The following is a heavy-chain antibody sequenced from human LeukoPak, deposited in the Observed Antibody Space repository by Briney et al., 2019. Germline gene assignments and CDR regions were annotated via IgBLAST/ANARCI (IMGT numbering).Heavy chain of an antibody. Sequence: ASVKVSCKASGYTFTGYYMHWVRQAPGQGLEWMGWINPNSGGTNYAQKFQGRVTMTRDTSISTAYMELSRLRSDDTAVYYCARGGSSWYIRDRYYFDYWGQGTLVTVSS. CDR2: INPNSGGT. V-gene: IGHV1-2*02. CDR1: GYTFTGYY. CDR3: ARGGSSWYIRDRYYFDY. J-gene: IGHJ4*02. D-gene: IGHD6-13*01.